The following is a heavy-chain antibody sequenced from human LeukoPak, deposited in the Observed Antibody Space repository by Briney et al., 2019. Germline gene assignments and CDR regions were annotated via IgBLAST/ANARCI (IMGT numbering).Heavy chain of an antibody. CDR3: ARDLYYYDSSGYYPDAFDI. CDR2: INPNSGGT. Sequence: GASVKVSCKASGYTFTSYYMHWVRQAPGQGLEWMGWINPNSGGTNYAQKFQGRVTMTRDTSISTAYMELSRLRSDDTAVYYCARDLYYYDSSGYYPDAFDIWGQGTMVTVSS. J-gene: IGHJ3*02. D-gene: IGHD3-22*01. V-gene: IGHV1-2*02. CDR1: GYTFTSYY.